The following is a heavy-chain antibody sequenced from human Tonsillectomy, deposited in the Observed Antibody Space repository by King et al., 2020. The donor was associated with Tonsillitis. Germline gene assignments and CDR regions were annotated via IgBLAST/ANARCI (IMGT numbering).Heavy chain of an antibody. V-gene: IGHV1-69*06. CDR2: IIPIFGTA. D-gene: IGHD5-18*01. CDR1: GGTFSSYA. J-gene: IGHJ4*02. Sequence: QLVQSGAEVKKPGSSVKVSCNASGGTFSSYANSWVRQAPGQGLEWMGGIIPIFGTANYAQKFQGRVTITADKSTSTASMELSSLRSEDKAVYYCASPVDTAIVTPGYWGQGTLVTVSS. CDR3: ASPVDTAIVTPGY.